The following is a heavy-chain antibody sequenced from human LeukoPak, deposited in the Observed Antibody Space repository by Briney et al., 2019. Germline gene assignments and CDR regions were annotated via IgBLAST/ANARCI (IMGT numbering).Heavy chain of an antibody. J-gene: IGHJ6*02. CDR2: INDDGRTT. Sequence: GGSLRLSCAASGFTFSYYWMHWVRQAPGEGLVWVSRINDDGRTTTYADSVKGRFTISRDNSKNTLHLQMNSLRAEDTAVYYCAKVMYYYGSGSYFAVYYYYGMDVWGQGTTVTVSS. CDR1: GFTFSYYW. V-gene: IGHV3-74*03. D-gene: IGHD3-10*01. CDR3: AKVMYYYGSGSYFAVYYYYGMDV.